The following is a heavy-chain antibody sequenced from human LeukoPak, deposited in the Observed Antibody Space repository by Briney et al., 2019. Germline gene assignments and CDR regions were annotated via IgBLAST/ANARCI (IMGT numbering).Heavy chain of an antibody. CDR2: IYYSGST. D-gene: IGHD6-6*01. CDR3: ARRSIRVGSSSRLLDFDL. V-gene: IGHV4-39*07. J-gene: IGHJ2*01. CDR1: GGSISSSSYY. Sequence: SETLSLTCTVSGGSISSSSYYWGWIRQPPGKGLEWIGSIYYSGSTYYNPSLKSRVTISVDTSKNQFSLKLSSVTAADTAVYYCARRSIRVGSSSRLLDFDLWGRGTLVTVSS.